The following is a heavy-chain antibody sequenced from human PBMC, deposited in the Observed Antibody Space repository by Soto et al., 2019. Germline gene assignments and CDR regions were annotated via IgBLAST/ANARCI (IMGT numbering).Heavy chain of an antibody. CDR1: GFTFSSYS. D-gene: IGHD5-12*01. Sequence: PGGSLRLSCAASGFTFSSYSMNWVRQAPGKGLEWVSSISSSSSYIYYADSVKGRFTISRDNAKNSLYLQMNSLRAEDTAVYYCARGGWGATIVLAYYYYGMVVWGQGTTVTVSS. CDR3: ARGGWGATIVLAYYYYGMVV. J-gene: IGHJ6*02. CDR2: ISSSSSYI. V-gene: IGHV3-21*01.